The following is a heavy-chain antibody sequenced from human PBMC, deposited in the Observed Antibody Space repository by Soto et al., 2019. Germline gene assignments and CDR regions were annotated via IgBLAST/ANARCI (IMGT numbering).Heavy chain of an antibody. V-gene: IGHV3-48*02. D-gene: IGHD7-27*01. Sequence: PGGSLRLSCAASGFTFSSYSMNWVRQAPGKGLEWVSYISSSSSTIYYADSVKGRFTISRGNAKNSLYLQMNSLRDEDTAVYYCASPPRGPNPGWGQGTLVTVSS. CDR2: ISSSSSTI. CDR3: ASPPRGPNPG. J-gene: IGHJ4*02. CDR1: GFTFSSYS.